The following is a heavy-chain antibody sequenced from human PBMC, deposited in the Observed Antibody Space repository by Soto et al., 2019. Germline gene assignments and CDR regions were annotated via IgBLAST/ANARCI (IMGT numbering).Heavy chain of an antibody. J-gene: IGHJ4*02. CDR2: MSNSGDET. V-gene: IGHV3-23*01. Sequence: GGSLRLSCAASVFRFRTYAMGWIRQAPGKGLEWVSVMSNSGDETYYADSVKGRFTISRDNSQNTLYLQLSSLRADDTAVYYCAKDAARTSGWYYFDFWGQGTLVTVSS. D-gene: IGHD6-19*01. CDR3: AKDAARTSGWYYFDF. CDR1: VFRFRTYA.